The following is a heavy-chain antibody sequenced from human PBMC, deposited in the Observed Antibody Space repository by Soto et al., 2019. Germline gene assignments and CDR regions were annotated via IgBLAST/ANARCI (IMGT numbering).Heavy chain of an antibody. V-gene: IGHV1-18*04. CDR1: GYTFTTYG. Sequence: ASVKVSCKASGYTFTTYGFNWVRQAPGQGLEWMGWISPYNGDTNYAQNFQGRVTLTTDTSTSTAYMELRSLTSDDTAVYYCARPPGAKMIVWEAANQEDNCSAPWGQGTLVPVSS. CDR3: ARPPGAKMIVWEAANQEDNCSAP. D-gene: IGHD3-22*01. CDR2: ISPYNGDT. J-gene: IGHJ5*02.